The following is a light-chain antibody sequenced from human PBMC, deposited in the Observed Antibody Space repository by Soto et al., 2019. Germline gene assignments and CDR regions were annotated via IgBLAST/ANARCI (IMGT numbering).Light chain of an antibody. CDR2: EVS. CDR3: SSYTSSSTLRGV. CDR1: SSDVGGYNY. V-gene: IGLV2-14*01. Sequence: QSVLTQPASVSGSPGQSITISCTGTSSDVGGYNYVSWYQQHPGKAPKLMIYEVSNRPSGVSNRFSGSKSGNTASLTISGLQAEDEADYYCSSYTSSSTLRGVLGTGTKVTV. J-gene: IGLJ1*01.